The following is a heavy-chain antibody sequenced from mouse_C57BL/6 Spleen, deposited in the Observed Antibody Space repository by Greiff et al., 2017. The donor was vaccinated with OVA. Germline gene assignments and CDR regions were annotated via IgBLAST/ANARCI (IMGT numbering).Heavy chain of an antibody. V-gene: IGHV3-6*01. Sequence: VQLKQSGPGLVKPSQSLSLTCSVTGYSITSGYYWNWIRQFPGNKLEWMGYISYDGSNNYNPSLKNRISITRDTSKNQFFLKLNSVTTEDTATYYCARVIYYGSTDPYWYFDVWGTGTTVTVSS. CDR2: ISYDGSN. D-gene: IGHD1-1*01. J-gene: IGHJ1*03. CDR1: GYSITSGYY. CDR3: ARVIYYGSTDPYWYFDV.